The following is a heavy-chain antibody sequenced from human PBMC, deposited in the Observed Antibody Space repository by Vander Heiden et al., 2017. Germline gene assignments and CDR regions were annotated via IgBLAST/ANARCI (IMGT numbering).Heavy chain of an antibody. CDR3: ARDRSGSGSYFAAFDI. CDR2: IYASGST. CDR1: GGSISSYS. D-gene: IGHD3-10*01. V-gene: IGHV4-4*07. J-gene: IGHJ3*02. Sequence: QVQLQESGPGLVKPSETLSLTCTVSGGSISSYSWSWIRQSAEKGLECIGRIYASGSTNYNPSLKSRVTMSVDTSKNQFSLKLNSVTAADTALYYCARDRSGSGSYFAAFDIWGQGTMVTVSS.